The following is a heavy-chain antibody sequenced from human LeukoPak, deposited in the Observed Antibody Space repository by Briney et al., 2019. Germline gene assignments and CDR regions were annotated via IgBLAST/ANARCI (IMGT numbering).Heavy chain of an antibody. Sequence: SGPTLVNPTQTLTLTCTFSGFSLSTSGVGVGWIRQPPGKALEWLALIYWNDDKRYSPSLKRRLTITKDTSKNQVVLTMTNMDPVDTATYYCAHSWGLGGSCWYEVPFDPWSQGTLVTVSS. V-gene: IGHV2-5*01. D-gene: IGHD6-13*01. J-gene: IGHJ5*02. CDR1: GFSLSTSGVG. CDR3: AHSWGLGGSCWYEVPFDP. CDR2: IYWNDDK.